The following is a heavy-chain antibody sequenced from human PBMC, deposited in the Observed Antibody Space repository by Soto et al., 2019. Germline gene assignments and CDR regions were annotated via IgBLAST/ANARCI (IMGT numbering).Heavy chain of an antibody. V-gene: IGHV3-23*01. CDR1: GFTFSSYA. CDR3: AKDRNLGGFGELLSFFDY. Sequence: GGSLRLSCAASGFTFSSYAMSWVRQAPGKGLEWVSAISGSGGSTYYADSVKGRFTISRDNSKNTLYLQMNSLRAEDTAVYYCAKDRNLGGFGELLSFFDYWGQGTLVTVSS. D-gene: IGHD3-10*01. CDR2: ISGSGGST. J-gene: IGHJ4*02.